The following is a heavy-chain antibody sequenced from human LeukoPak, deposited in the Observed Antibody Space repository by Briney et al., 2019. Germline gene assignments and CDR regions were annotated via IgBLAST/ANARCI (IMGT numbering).Heavy chain of an antibody. CDR1: GFTFSSYA. J-gene: IGHJ4*02. CDR2: ISGSGGST. CDR3: AKDNSYDSSGEIDY. Sequence: PGGSLRLSCAASGFTFSSYAMSWVRQAPGKGLEWVSAISGSGGSTYYADSVKGRFTISRDNSKNSLYLQMNSLRAEDTALYYCAKDNSYDSSGEIDYWGQGTLVTVSS. V-gene: IGHV3-23*01. D-gene: IGHD3-22*01.